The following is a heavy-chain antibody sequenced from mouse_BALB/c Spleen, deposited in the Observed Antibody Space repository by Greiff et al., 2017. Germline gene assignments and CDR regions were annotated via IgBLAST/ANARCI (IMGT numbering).Heavy chain of an antibody. J-gene: IGHJ2*01. CDR2: INPYNDGT. Sequence: VQLKQSGPELVKPGASVKMSCKASGYTFTSYVMHWVKQKPGQGLEWIGYINPYNDGTKYNEKFKGKATLTSDKSSSTAYMELSSLTSEDSAVYYCARSPLTTATDYWGQGTTLTVSS. CDR1: GYTFTSYV. CDR3: ARSPLTTATDY. V-gene: IGHV1-14*01. D-gene: IGHD1-2*01.